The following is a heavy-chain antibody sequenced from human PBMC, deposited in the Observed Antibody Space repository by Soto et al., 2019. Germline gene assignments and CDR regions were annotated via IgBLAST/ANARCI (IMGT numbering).Heavy chain of an antibody. CDR3: ARNHGRSGFDY. D-gene: IGHD1-26*01. CDR1: GFTFSSYG. J-gene: IGHJ4*02. CDR2: IWYDGSNK. V-gene: IGHV3-33*01. Sequence: VQLVESGGGVVQPGRSLRLSCAASGFTFSSYGMHWVRQAPGKGLEWVAVIWYDGSNKYYADSVKGRLTISRDNSKNTLYLQMNSLRAEDTAVYYCARNHGRSGFDYWGQGTLVTVSS.